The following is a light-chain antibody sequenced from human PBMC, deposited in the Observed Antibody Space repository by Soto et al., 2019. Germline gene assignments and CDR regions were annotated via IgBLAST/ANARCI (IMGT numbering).Light chain of an antibody. Sequence: HSVLTQPPSVSGAPGQRVTISCTGSSSNIGAGYDVHWYQQLPGTAPKLLMYGNSNRPSGVPDRFSGSKSGTSASLAITGLQAEDEADYYCQSYDSSLSGGVFGTGTKLTVL. CDR1: SSNIGAGYD. CDR3: QSYDSSLSGGV. CDR2: GNS. V-gene: IGLV1-40*01. J-gene: IGLJ1*01.